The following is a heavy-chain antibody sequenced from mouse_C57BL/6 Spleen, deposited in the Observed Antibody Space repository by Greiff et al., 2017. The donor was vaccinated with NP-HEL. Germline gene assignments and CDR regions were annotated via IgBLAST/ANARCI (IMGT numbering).Heavy chain of an antibody. CDR2: ISDGGSYT. Sequence: EVQVVESGGGLVKPGGSLKLSCAASGFTFSSYAMSWVRQTPEKRLEWVATISDGGSYTYYPDNVKGRFTISRDNAKNNLYLQMSHLKSEDTAMYYCARDPSLTGTDYYAMDYWGQGTSVTVSS. CDR3: ARDPSLTGTDYYAMDY. V-gene: IGHV5-4*01. CDR1: GFTFSSYA. J-gene: IGHJ4*01. D-gene: IGHD4-1*01.